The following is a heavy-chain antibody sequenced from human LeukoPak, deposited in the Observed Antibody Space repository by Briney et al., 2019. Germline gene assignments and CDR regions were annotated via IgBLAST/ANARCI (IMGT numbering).Heavy chain of an antibody. Sequence: PGGSLRLSCAASGFTFSSYSMNWVRQAPGKGLEWVSSISSSSYIYYADSVKGRFTISRDNAKNSLYLQMNSLRAEDTAVYYCARDCSSTSCHGGADYWGQGTLVTVSS. V-gene: IGHV3-21*01. D-gene: IGHD2-2*01. J-gene: IGHJ4*02. CDR1: GFTFSSYS. CDR3: ARDCSSTSCHGGADY. CDR2: ISSSSYI.